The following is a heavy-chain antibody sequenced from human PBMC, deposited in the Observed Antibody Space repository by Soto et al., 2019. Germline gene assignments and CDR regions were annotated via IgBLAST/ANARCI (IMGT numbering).Heavy chain of an antibody. CDR2: IIPIFGTA. D-gene: IGHD2-15*01. Sequence: GASVKVSCKASGGTFSSYAISWVRQAPGQGLEWMGGIIPIFGTANYAQKFQGRVTITADESTSTAYMELSSLRSEDTAVYYCARADCSGGSCPIDYWGQGTLVTDSS. J-gene: IGHJ4*02. V-gene: IGHV1-69*13. CDR1: GGTFSSYA. CDR3: ARADCSGGSCPIDY.